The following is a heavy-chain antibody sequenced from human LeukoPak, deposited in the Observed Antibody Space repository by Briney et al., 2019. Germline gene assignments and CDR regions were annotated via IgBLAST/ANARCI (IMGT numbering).Heavy chain of an antibody. V-gene: IGHV3-30*02. Sequence: GGSLRLSCAASGFMFSNYWMTWVRQAPGKGLEWVAFIRYDGSNKYYADSVKGRFTISRDNSKNTLYLQMNSLRAEDTAVYYCAKATREWEKLQAMDVWGNGTTVTVSS. CDR2: IRYDGSNK. CDR1: GFMFSNYW. J-gene: IGHJ6*04. CDR3: AKATREWEKLQAMDV. D-gene: IGHD1-26*01.